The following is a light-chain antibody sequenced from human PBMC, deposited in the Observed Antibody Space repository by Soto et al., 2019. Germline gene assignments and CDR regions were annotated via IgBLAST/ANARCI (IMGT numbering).Light chain of an antibody. CDR3: LLWYNCARV. Sequence: QAVVTQEPSLIVSPGGTVTLTCDSSTGAVTSGHYPYWFQQKPGQAPRTLIYDTRHKHSWTPARFSGSLLGGKAALTLSGAQPEDEAHYYCLLWYNCARVFGGGTKLTVL. V-gene: IGLV7-46*01. J-gene: IGLJ3*02. CDR1: TGAVTSGHY. CDR2: DTR.